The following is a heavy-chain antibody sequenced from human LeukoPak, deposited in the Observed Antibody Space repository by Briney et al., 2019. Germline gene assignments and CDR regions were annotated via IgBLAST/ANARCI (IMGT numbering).Heavy chain of an antibody. V-gene: IGHV3-21*01. CDR3: ARESIAARPPGVDY. Sequence: SGGSLRLSCAASGFTFSSYSMNRVRQAPGKGLEWVSSISSSSSYIYYADSVKGRFTISRDNAKNSLYLQMNSLRAEDTAVYYCARESIAARPPGVDYWGQGTLVTVSS. D-gene: IGHD6-6*01. CDR1: GFTFSSYS. J-gene: IGHJ4*02. CDR2: ISSSSSYI.